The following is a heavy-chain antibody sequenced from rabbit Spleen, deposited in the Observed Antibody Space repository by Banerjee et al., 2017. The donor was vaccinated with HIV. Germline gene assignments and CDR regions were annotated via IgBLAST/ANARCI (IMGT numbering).Heavy chain of an antibody. CDR2: IAGSSSGFT. CDR1: GFSFSSSDY. D-gene: IGHD4-1*01. V-gene: IGHV1S45*01. J-gene: IGHJ4*01. Sequence: QEQLVESGGGLVKPEGSLKLSCTASGFSFSSSDYMCWVRQAPGKGLEWISCIAGSSSGFTYSATWAKGRFTCSKTSSTTVTLRMTRLTAADTATYFCARDLAGVIGWNFNLWGPGTLVTVS. CDR3: ARDLAGVIGWNFNL.